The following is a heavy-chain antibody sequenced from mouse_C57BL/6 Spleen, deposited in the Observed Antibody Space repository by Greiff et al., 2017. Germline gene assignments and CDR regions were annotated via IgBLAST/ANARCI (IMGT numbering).Heavy chain of an antibody. Sequence: VQLQQSGAELVKPGASVKISCKASGYAFSSYWMNWVKQRPGKGLEWIGQIYPGDGDTNYNGKFKGKATLTADKSSSTAYMQLSSLTSEDSAVYFCAREGLYDGYLDYWGQGTTLTVSS. J-gene: IGHJ2*01. CDR1: GYAFSSYW. D-gene: IGHD2-3*01. V-gene: IGHV1-80*01. CDR2: IYPGDGDT. CDR3: AREGLYDGYLDY.